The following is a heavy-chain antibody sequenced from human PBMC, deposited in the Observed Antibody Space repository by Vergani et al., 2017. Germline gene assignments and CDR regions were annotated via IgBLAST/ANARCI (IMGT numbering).Heavy chain of an antibody. CDR1: GFTFSSYA. D-gene: IGHD3-16*01. CDR3: AKVGRSEVACTFGAFDI. CDR2: LSASDRRT. J-gene: IGHJ3*02. Sequence: EVQLLESGGGLVQPGGSLRLSCAASGFTFSSYAMSWVRQAPGKGLEWVSTLSASDRRTHYADSVKGRITISRDISKNTLFLHLNSPRPEDTAVYYCAKVGRSEVACTFGAFDIWGQGTMVTVSS. V-gene: IGHV3-23*01.